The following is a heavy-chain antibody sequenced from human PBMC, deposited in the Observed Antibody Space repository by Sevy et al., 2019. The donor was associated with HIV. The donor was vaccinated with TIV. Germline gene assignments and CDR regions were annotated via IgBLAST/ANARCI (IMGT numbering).Heavy chain of an antibody. D-gene: IGHD3-9*01. CDR1: GFTFRSYG. V-gene: IGHV3-30*18. Sequence: GGSLRLSCAASGFTFRSYGMHWVRQAPGKGLEWVAVISYDGTIKSYADSVRGRFSISRDNADSTLYLLMDSLRAEDTAVYYCAKEGYDILTGFEPGNFDSWGQGTLVTVSS. CDR2: ISYDGTIK. CDR3: AKEGYDILTGFEPGNFDS. J-gene: IGHJ4*02.